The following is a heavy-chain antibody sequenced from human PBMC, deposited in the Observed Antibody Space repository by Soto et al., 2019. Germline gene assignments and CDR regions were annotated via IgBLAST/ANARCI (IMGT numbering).Heavy chain of an antibody. J-gene: IGHJ4*02. CDR3: ARDVGPVTIFGEALSGYFDF. D-gene: IGHD3-3*01. V-gene: IGHV3-7*03. CDR2: IKDDGSEG. Sequence: SGGSLRLSCAVSGFSFGSYWMSWVRQAPGKGLEWLASIKDDGSEGYYLDSVKGRFTISRDNAKDSLSLQMNSLRGEDTAFYYCARDVGPVTIFGEALSGYFDFWGQGTLVTVSS. CDR1: GFSFGSYW.